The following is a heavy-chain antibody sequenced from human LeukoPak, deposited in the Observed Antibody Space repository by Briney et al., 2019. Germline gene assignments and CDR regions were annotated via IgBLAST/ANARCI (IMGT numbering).Heavy chain of an antibody. J-gene: IGHJ3*02. CDR2: IYYSGST. CDR1: GGSISSYY. V-gene: IGHV4-59*08. D-gene: IGHD3-10*01. CDR3: ARQITMVRGVLNAFDI. Sequence: SETLSLTCTVSGGSISSYYWSWIRQPPGKGLEWIGYIYYSGSTNYNPSLKSRVTISVDTSKNQFSLKLSSVTAADTAVYYCARQITMVRGVLNAFDIWGQGTMVTVSS.